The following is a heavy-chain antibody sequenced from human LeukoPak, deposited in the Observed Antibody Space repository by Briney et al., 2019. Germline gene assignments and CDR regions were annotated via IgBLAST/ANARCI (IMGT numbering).Heavy chain of an antibody. J-gene: IGHJ4*02. Sequence: GGSLRLSCAASGFTFSDYYTSWIRQAPGKGLEWVSYISSSGSTIYYADSVKGRFTISRDNAKNSLYLQMNSLRAEDTAVYYCAKKKADYSYPSSFDYWGQGTLVTVSS. V-gene: IGHV3-11*04. CDR3: AKKKADYSYPSSFDY. CDR2: ISSSGSTI. CDR1: GFTFSDYY. D-gene: IGHD4-11*01.